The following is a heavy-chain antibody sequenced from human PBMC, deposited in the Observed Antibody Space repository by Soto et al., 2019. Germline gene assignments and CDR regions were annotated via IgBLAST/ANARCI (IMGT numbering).Heavy chain of an antibody. D-gene: IGHD3-3*01. V-gene: IGHV1-8*01. CDR2: MNPNSGNT. CDR1: GYTFTSYD. J-gene: IGHJ6*02. CDR3: ARVFYYLWSDSGWYYYGMDV. Sequence: ASVKVSCKASGYTFTSYDINWVRQATGQGLEWMGWMNPNSGNTGYAQKFQGRVTMTRNTSISTAYMELSSLRSEDTAVYYCARVFYYLWSDSGWYYYGMDVWGHRTTDTESS.